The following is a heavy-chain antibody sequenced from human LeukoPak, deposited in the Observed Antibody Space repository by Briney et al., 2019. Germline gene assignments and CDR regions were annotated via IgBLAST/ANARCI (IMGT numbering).Heavy chain of an antibody. V-gene: IGHV3-7*01. CDR2: IKQDGSEK. CDR1: GFTFRSYW. J-gene: IGHJ5*02. CDR3: AGGSGYLITS. D-gene: IGHD3-9*01. Sequence: PGGSLRLSCAASGFTFRSYWMNWVRQAPGKGLEWLAIIKQDGSEKHYKGSVEGRFTISRDNAKNPLHLQMNSLRAEDTAVYYCAGGSGYLITSWGQGTLVTVSS.